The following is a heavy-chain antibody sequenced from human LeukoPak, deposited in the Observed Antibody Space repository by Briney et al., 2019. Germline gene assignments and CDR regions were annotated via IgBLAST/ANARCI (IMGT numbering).Heavy chain of an antibody. CDR2: IYYSGST. CDR1: GVSISSYY. CDR3: ARVRDSAFDI. Sequence: SETLSLTCTVSGVSISSYYWSWIRQPPGKGLEWIGYIYYSGSTNYNPSLKSRVTISVDTSKNQFSLKLSSVTAADTAVYYCARVRDSAFDIWGQGTMVTVSS. V-gene: IGHV4-59*01. J-gene: IGHJ3*02.